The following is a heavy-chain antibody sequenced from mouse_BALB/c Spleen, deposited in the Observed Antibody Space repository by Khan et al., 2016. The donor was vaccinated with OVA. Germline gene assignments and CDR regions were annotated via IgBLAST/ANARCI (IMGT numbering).Heavy chain of an antibody. D-gene: IGHD1-2*01. CDR2: ISDLAYTI. Sequence: EVDLVESGGGLVQPGGSRKLSCAASGFTFSDYGMAWVRQAPGKGPEWVTFISDLAYTIYYGDAVTGRFTISRENAKNTLYLEMSSLRSEDTAIYYCARGGGTAPFAYWGLGTLVTVSA. V-gene: IGHV5-15*02. CDR1: GFTFSDYG. J-gene: IGHJ3*01. CDR3: ARGGGTAPFAY.